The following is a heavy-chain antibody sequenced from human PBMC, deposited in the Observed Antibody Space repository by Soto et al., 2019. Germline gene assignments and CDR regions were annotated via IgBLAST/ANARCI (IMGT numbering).Heavy chain of an antibody. V-gene: IGHV3-48*01. Sequence: GGSLRLSCAASGFTFSSYSMNWVRQAPGKGLEWVSYISSSSSTIYYADSVKGRFTISRDNAKNSLYLQMNSLRAEDTAVYYCVRDFFGVTASRVAFDIWGQGTKVTVSS. CDR2: ISSSSSTI. D-gene: IGHD2-21*02. CDR1: GFTFSSYS. J-gene: IGHJ3*02. CDR3: VRDFFGVTASRVAFDI.